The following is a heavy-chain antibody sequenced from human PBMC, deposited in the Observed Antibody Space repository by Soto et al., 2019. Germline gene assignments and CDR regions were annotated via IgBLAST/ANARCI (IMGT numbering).Heavy chain of an antibody. D-gene: IGHD3-3*01. J-gene: IGHJ5*02. V-gene: IGHV2-26*01. CDR2: IFSNDEK. CDR1: GFSLSNARMG. Sequence: QVTLKESGPVLVKPTEPLTLTCTVSGFSLSNARMGVSWIRQPPGKALEGLAHIFSNDEKSYSTSLKSRLTISKDTSKSQVVLTMTNMDPVDTATYYCARINYDFWSGYYWFDPWGQGTLVTVSS. CDR3: ARINYDFWSGYYWFDP.